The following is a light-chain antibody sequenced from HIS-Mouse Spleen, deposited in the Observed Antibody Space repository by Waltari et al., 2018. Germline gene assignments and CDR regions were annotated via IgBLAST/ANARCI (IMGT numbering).Light chain of an antibody. CDR3: YSTDSSGNHRV. Sequence: SYELTQPPSVSVSPGQTARITCSGDALPKKYAYWYQQKSGQAPVLVIYKDNKRPSGIPERFSGSSSGTMATLTISGAQVEDEADYYCYSTDSSGNHRVFGGGTKLTVL. CDR2: KDN. V-gene: IGLV3-10*01. CDR1: ALPKKY. J-gene: IGLJ2*01.